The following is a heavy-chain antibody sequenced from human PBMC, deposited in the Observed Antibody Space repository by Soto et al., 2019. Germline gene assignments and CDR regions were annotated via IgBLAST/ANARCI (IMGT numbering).Heavy chain of an antibody. CDR3: ARVSGSYYYGMDV. J-gene: IGHJ6*02. CDR2: IYHSGST. Sequence: QVQLQESGPGLVKPSGTLSLTCAVSGGSISSSYWWSWVRQPPGKGLEWIGEIYHSGSTNYNTSLKSRVTISVDKSKNQFSLKVTSVTAAATAVYYCARVSGSYYYGMDVWGQGTTVTVSS. CDR1: GGSISSSYW. V-gene: IGHV4-4*02.